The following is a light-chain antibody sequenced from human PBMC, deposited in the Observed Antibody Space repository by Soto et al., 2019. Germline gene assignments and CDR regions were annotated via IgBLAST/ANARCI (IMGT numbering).Light chain of an antibody. J-gene: IGLJ3*02. CDR2: DVT. V-gene: IGLV2-11*01. CDR1: SSDVGGYDY. CDR3: CSYGGDFWV. Sequence: QSALTQPRSVSGSPGQSVTISCTGTSSDVGGYDYVSWFQHHPGKVPKLMIYDVTKRPSGVPDRFSASKSGNTASLTISGLQAADEADYFCCSYGGDFWVFGGGTKLTVL.